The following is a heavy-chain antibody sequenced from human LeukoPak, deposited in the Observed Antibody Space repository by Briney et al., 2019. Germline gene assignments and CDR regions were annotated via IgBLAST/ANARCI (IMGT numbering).Heavy chain of an antibody. CDR2: IYSGGST. J-gene: IGHJ5*02. V-gene: IGHV3-53*01. CDR1: GFXVSSNY. Sequence: GGSLRLSCAASGFXVSSNYISWVRQAPGRGLEWVSVIYSGGSTYYADSVKGRFTISRDNSKNTLYLQMNSLRAEDTAVYYCARDYYDSSGYYTSSWGQGTLVTVSS. CDR3: ARDYYDSSGYYTSS. D-gene: IGHD3-22*01.